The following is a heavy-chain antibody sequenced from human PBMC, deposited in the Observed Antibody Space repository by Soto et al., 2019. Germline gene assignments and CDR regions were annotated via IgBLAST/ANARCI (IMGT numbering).Heavy chain of an antibody. D-gene: IGHD4-17*01. CDR2: INAGNGNT. Sequence: QVQLVQSGAEVKKPGASVKVSCKASGYTFTSYAMHWVRQAPGQRLEWMGWINAGNGNTKYSQKFQGRVTITRDTSASTAYMELSSLRSEDTAVYYCARAETNPDYGDSSDHVGYFDYWGQGTLVTVSS. CDR1: GYTFTSYA. V-gene: IGHV1-3*01. J-gene: IGHJ4*02. CDR3: ARAETNPDYGDSSDHVGYFDY.